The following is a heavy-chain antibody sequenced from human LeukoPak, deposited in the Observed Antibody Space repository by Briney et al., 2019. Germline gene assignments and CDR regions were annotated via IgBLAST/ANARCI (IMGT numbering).Heavy chain of an antibody. V-gene: IGHV3-30*18. J-gene: IGHJ4*02. Sequence: GGSLRLSCAASGFTFRSDGMDWGPGAPGEGVEWGAVISYDGSNKYYADSVKGGFPISRDNSKNTLYLQMNIRRAENTALFYCAKGRVHIDYWPQGPLLTVLS. CDR2: ISYDGSNK. CDR3: AKGRVHIDY. CDR1: GFTFRSDG. D-gene: IGHD1-1*01.